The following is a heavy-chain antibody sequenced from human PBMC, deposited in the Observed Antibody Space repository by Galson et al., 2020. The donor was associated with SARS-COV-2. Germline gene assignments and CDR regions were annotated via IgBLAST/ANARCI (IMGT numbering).Heavy chain of an antibody. CDR1: GFSFTAYS. CDR3: ARTYDGSGYSDF. V-gene: IGHV3-21*01. CDR2: INTVSSNI. D-gene: IGHD3-22*01. Sequence: GGSLRLSCAASGFSFTAYSMNWVRQTPEKGLEWVSSINTVSSNIYYAASVKGRFTISRDNAKNSLYLQMNSLRAEDTALYYCARTYDGSGYSDFWGQGTLVTVSS. J-gene: IGHJ4*02.